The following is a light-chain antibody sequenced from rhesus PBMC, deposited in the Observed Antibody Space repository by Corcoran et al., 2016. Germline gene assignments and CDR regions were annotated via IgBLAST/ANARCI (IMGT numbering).Light chain of an antibody. V-gene: IGKV1-21*01. CDR2: KTS. CDR3: QQYNSAPFT. J-gene: IGKJ3*01. CDR1: QGISTW. Sequence: DIQMTQSPSYLSASVGDRVTITCRASQGISTWLAWYQQKPGKAPNLLIYKTSSLQSGVPSRFSGSGSGTDFTLTISSLQPEDFATYDCQQYNSAPFTVGPGTKLDIK.